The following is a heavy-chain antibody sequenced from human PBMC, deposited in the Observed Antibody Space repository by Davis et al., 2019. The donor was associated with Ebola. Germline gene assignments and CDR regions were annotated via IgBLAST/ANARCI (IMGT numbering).Heavy chain of an antibody. Sequence: GESLKISCAAPGFTFSSYDIHWVRQATGKGLEWVSAIGTAGDTYYPGSVKGRFTISRENAKNSLYLQMNSLRAGDTAVYYCARGRYSSSFWFDPWGQGTLVTVSS. CDR3: ARGRYSSSFWFDP. CDR1: GFTFSSYD. D-gene: IGHD6-13*01. CDR2: IGTAGDT. V-gene: IGHV3-13*01. J-gene: IGHJ5*02.